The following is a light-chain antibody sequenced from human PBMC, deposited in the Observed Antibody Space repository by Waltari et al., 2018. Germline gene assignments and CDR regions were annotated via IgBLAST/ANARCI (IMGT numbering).Light chain of an antibody. J-gene: IGLJ1*01. V-gene: IGLV3-10*01. CDR3: YSSDSTGLRV. Sequence: SYELTQPPSVSVSPGQTARITCSGHELPRKYAYWFQQKSGQAPRLVIKEDTKRPSGIPERFSGSSSGTVATLTITGAQVDDEADYYCYSSDSTGLRVFGGGTTVVVL. CDR1: ELPRKY. CDR2: EDT.